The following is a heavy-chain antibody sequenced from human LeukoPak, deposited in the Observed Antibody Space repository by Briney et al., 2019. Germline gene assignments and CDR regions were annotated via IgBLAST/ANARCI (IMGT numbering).Heavy chain of an antibody. CDR3: AKEGRSLQTY. V-gene: IGHV3-53*01. CDR1: GFTVSSNY. Sequence: RTGGSLRLSCAASGFTVSSNYMSWVRQAPGKGLEWVSVIYSGGSTYYADSVKGRFTISRDNAKNSLYLQMNSLRVEDTAVYYCAKEGRSLQTYWGQGTLVTVSS. J-gene: IGHJ4*02. CDR2: IYSGGST. D-gene: IGHD5-24*01.